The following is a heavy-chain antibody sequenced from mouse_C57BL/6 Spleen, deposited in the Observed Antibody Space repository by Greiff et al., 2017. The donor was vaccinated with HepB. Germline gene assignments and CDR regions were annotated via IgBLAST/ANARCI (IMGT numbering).Heavy chain of an antibody. CDR3: ARGRMDY. CDR2: ISYDGSN. Sequence: EVHLVESGPGLVKPSQSLSLTCSVTGYSITSGYYWNWIRQFPGNKLEWMGYISYDGSNNYNPSLKNRISITRDTSKNQFFLKLNSVTTEDTATYYCARGRMDYWGQGTSVTVSS. V-gene: IGHV3-6*01. J-gene: IGHJ4*01. CDR1: GYSITSGYY.